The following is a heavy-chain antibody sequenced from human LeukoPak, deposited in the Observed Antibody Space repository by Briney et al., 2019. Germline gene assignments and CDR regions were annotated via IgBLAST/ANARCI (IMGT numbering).Heavy chain of an antibody. CDR2: IIPILGTA. CDR3: AREAGDYYDSSGFDY. V-gene: IGHV1-69*04. D-gene: IGHD3-22*01. CDR1: GGTFSSYA. J-gene: IGHJ4*02. Sequence: SVKVSCKASGGTFSSYAISWARQAPGQGLEWMGRIIPILGTANYAQKFQGRVTITADKSTSTAYMELSSLRSEDTAVYYCAREAGDYYDSSGFDYWGQGILVTVSS.